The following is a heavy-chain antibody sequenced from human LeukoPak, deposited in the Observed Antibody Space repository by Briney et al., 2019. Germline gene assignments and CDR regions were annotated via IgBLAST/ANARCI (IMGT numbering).Heavy chain of an antibody. V-gene: IGHV3-30*04. J-gene: IGHJ6*03. CDR2: ISYDGYNK. CDR1: GFTFSSYA. D-gene: IGHD3-22*01. CDR3: AKGSKLVVITRDHYMAV. Sequence: PGGSLRLSCAASGFTFSSYAIHWVRQAPGKGLEWVAVISYDGYNKYYADSVKGRFTISRDNSKNTLYLQMNSLRAGDTAVYYCAKGSKLVVITRDHYMAVWGKGTTVTISS.